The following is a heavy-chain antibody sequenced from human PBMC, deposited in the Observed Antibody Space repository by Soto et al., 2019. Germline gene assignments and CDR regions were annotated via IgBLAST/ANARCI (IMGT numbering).Heavy chain of an antibody. D-gene: IGHD6-13*01. CDR1: ENTFSTYS. J-gene: IGHJ3*02. CDR2: INPTTTTT. CDR3: ARDLYSTSWYVRAFDM. V-gene: IGHV1-46*03. Sequence: GASVKVSCKASENTFSTYSLHWVRQAPGQGLEWMGVINPTTTTTTDAQKFQGRVTMTRDTSTSTVFLELSSLRSGDTAVYYCARDLYSTSWYVRAFDMWGQGTMVIVSS.